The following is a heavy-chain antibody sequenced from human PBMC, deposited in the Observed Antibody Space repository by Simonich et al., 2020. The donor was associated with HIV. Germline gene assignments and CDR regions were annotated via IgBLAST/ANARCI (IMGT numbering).Heavy chain of an antibody. CDR1: GYSFTSYW. J-gene: IGHJ2*01. CDR2: IDPGDSDT. V-gene: IGHV5-51*03. Sequence: EVQLVQSGAEVKKPGESLKISCKGSGYSFTSYWIGWVRQMPGKGLEWMGNIDPGDSDTRYSPSFQGQVTISADKSISTAYLQWSSLKASDTAMYYCVRRLAVAGTYWYFDLWGRGTLVTVSS. CDR3: VRRLAVAGTYWYFDL. D-gene: IGHD6-19*01.